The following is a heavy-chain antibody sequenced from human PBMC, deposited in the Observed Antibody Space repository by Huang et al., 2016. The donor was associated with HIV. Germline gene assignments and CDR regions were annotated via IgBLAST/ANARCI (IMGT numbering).Heavy chain of an antibody. Sequence: QVQLVQSGAEMKKSGSSVKVSCKASGGTVSSFSFTWVRQAPGHGLEWMGGIIPLHDTTDLAHKFRGRVTLTADESTNTAFMELSGLTSQDTAVYYCARGVGNSNRGFDIWGQGTLVTVS. J-gene: IGHJ4*02. CDR2: IIPLHDTT. CDR1: GGTVSSFS. D-gene: IGHD5-18*01. V-gene: IGHV1-69*13. CDR3: ARGVGNSNRGFDI.